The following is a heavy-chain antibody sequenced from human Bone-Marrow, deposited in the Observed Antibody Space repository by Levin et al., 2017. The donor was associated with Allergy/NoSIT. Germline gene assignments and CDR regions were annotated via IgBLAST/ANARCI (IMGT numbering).Heavy chain of an antibody. J-gene: IGHJ4*02. V-gene: IGHV3-9*01. CDR1: GFTFDDYA. D-gene: IGHD6-6*01. Sequence: TGGSLRLSCAASGFTFDDYAMHWVRQAPGKGLEWVSGISWNSGSIGYADSVKGRFTISRDNAKNSLYLQMNSLRAEDTALYYCAKDMGYSSSSHFDYWGQGTLVTVSS. CDR2: ISWNSGSI. CDR3: AKDMGYSSSSHFDY.